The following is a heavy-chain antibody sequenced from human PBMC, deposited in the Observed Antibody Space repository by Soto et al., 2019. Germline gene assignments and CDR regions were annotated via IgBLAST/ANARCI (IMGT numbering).Heavy chain of an antibody. CDR1: GGTYSSYA. V-gene: IGHV1-69*06. J-gene: IGHJ6*02. CDR2: IIPIFGTA. D-gene: IGHD1-7*01. CDR3: ARVRAELELSPYYYYYGMDV. Sequence: QVQLVQSGAEVKKPGSSVKVSCKASGGTYSSYAISWVRQAPGQGLEWMGGIIPIFGTANYAQKFQGRVTITADKSTSTAYMELSSLRSEDTAVYYCARVRAELELSPYYYYYGMDVWGQGTTVTVSS.